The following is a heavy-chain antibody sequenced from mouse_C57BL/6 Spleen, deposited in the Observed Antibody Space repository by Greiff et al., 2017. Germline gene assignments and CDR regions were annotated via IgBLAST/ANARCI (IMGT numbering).Heavy chain of an antibody. Sequence: QVVESGGGLVKPGGSLNLSCAASGFTFSDYGMHWVRQAPGKGLEWVAYISSGSSTIYYADTVKGRFTISRDNAQNTLFLQMTSLRSEDTAKYYCARGYGSSYGDYFEYWGQGTTLTVSS. CDR2: ISSGSSTI. CDR3: ARGYGSSYGDYFEY. CDR1: GFTFSDYG. D-gene: IGHD1-1*01. J-gene: IGHJ2*01. V-gene: IGHV5-17*01.